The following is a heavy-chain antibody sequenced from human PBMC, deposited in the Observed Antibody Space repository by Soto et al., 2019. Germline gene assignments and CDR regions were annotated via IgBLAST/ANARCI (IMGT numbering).Heavy chain of an antibody. Sequence: WWSLRLSCSASVFTFSSYAMSWVRQAPGKGLEWVSAISGSGGSTYYADSVKGRFTISRDNSKNTLYLQMNSLRAEDTAVYYCARAPSLYYYDSSGYYDYWGQGTLVTVSS. CDR2: ISGSGGST. CDR1: VFTFSSYA. J-gene: IGHJ4*02. D-gene: IGHD3-22*01. V-gene: IGHV3-23*01. CDR3: ARAPSLYYYDSSGYYDY.